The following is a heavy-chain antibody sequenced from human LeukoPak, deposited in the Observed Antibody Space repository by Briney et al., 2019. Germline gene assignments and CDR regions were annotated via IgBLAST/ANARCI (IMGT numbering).Heavy chain of an antibody. Sequence: LSLTCAVYGGSFSGYYWSWIRQAPGKGLEWVSFISSDSMTIYYADSVKGRFTISRDNAKNSLYLQINSLRAEDTAVYYCARDSRSTFDYWGQGTLVTVSS. CDR2: ISSDSMTI. J-gene: IGHJ4*02. D-gene: IGHD6-13*01. CDR3: ARDSRSTFDY. CDR1: GGSFSGYY. V-gene: IGHV3-11*04.